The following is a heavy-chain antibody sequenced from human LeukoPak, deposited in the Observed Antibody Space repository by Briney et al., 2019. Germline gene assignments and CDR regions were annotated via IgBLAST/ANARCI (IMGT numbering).Heavy chain of an antibody. V-gene: IGHV4-30-2*01. Sequence: SETLSLTCTVSGGSISSGGYYWSWIRQPPGKGLEWIGYIFHSGSTYYNPFLKSRVTISVDRSKNQFSLKLSSVTAADTAVYYCARDLHCSSTSCTDAFDIWGQGTMVTVSS. D-gene: IGHD2-2*01. CDR1: GGSISSGGYY. J-gene: IGHJ3*02. CDR3: ARDLHCSSTSCTDAFDI. CDR2: IFHSGST.